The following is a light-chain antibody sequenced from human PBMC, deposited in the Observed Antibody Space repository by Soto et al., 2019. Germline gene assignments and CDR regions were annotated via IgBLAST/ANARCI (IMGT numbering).Light chain of an antibody. V-gene: IGLV2-14*01. CDR3: SSYTSTSTLYV. CDR2: EVR. J-gene: IGLJ1*01. CDR1: SSDVGEYNY. Sequence: QSVLTQPASVSGSLGQSITISCTGTSSDVGEYNYVSWYQQHPDKAPKLMIYEVRNRPSGVSNRFSGSKSGNTASLAIAGLQAEDEADYYCSSYTSTSTLYVFGTGTKVTVL.